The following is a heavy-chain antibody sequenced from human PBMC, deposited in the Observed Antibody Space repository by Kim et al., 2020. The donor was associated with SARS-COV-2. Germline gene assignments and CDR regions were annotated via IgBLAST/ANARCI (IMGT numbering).Heavy chain of an antibody. V-gene: IGHV1-3*01. CDR2: INAGNGNT. CDR1: GYTFTSYA. Sequence: ASVKVSCKASGYTFTSYAMHWVRQAPGQRLEWMGWINAGNGNTKYSQKFQGRVTITRDTSASTAYMELSSLRSEDTAVYYCAREWGYSRDDAFDIWGQGTMVTVSS. D-gene: IGHD1-26*01. J-gene: IGHJ3*02. CDR3: AREWGYSRDDAFDI.